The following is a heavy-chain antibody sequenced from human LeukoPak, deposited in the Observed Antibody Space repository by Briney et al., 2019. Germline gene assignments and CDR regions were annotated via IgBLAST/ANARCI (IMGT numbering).Heavy chain of an antibody. Sequence: ASVKVSCKASGYTFTSYDINWVRQATGQGLEWMGWMNPNSGNTGYAQKFQGRVTMTRNTSISTACMELSSLRSEDTAVYYCARGLLVAGYYYYYGMDVWGQGTTVTVSS. CDR1: GYTFTSYD. V-gene: IGHV1-8*01. CDR3: ARGLLVAGYYYYYGMDV. CDR2: MNPNSGNT. D-gene: IGHD6-19*01. J-gene: IGHJ6*02.